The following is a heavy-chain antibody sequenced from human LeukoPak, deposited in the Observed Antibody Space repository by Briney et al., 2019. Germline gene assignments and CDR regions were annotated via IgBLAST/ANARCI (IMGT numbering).Heavy chain of an antibody. CDR1: GGTFNNFA. J-gene: IGHJ6*02. Sequence: SVKVSCKASGGTFNNFAISWVRQAPGQGLEWVGGIIPMSGTANYAQKFQGRVTITADESTSTAYMELSSLRSEDTAVYYCARDLDPQRGEYYYYGMDVWGQGTTVTVSS. CDR2: IIPMSGTA. V-gene: IGHV1-69*13. CDR3: ARDLDPQRGEYYYYGMDV. D-gene: IGHD3-16*01.